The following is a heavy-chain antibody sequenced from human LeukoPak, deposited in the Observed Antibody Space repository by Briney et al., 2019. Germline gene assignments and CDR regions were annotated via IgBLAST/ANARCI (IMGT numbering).Heavy chain of an antibody. CDR1: GFTFSSYA. J-gene: IGHJ4*02. Sequence: GGSLRLSCAASGFTFSSYAMHWVRQAPGKGLEWVAVISYDGSNKYYADSVKGRFTISRDNSKNTLYLQMNSLRAEDTAVYHCARIANDYDILTGYSVRYFDYWGQGTLVTVSS. CDR2: ISYDGSNK. V-gene: IGHV3-30*14. D-gene: IGHD3-9*01. CDR3: ARIANDYDILTGYSVRYFDY.